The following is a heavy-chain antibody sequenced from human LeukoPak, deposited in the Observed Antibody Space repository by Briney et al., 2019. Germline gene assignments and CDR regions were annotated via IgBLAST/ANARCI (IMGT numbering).Heavy chain of an antibody. CDR1: GGSFSGCY. Sequence: SETLSLTCAVYGGSFSGCYWSWIRQPPGKGLEWIGEINHSGSTNYNPSLKSRVTISVDTSKNQFSLKLSSVTAADTAVYYCARVSLGYSSSWYSYWGQGTLVTVSS. D-gene: IGHD6-13*01. J-gene: IGHJ4*02. CDR2: INHSGST. CDR3: ARVSLGYSSSWYSY. V-gene: IGHV4-34*01.